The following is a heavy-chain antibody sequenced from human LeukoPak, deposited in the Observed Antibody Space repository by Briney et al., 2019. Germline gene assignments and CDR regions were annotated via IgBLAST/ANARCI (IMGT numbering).Heavy chain of an antibody. D-gene: IGHD3-10*01. CDR2: IYYSGST. CDR3: ARGLYGSGPVSDY. V-gene: IGHV4-59*01. CDR1: GGSISSYY. J-gene: IGHJ4*02. Sequence: SETLSLTCTVSGGSISSYYWSWIRQPPGQGLEWIGYIYYSGSTNYNPSLKSRVTISVDTSKNQFSLKLSSVTAADTAVYYCARGLYGSGPVSDYWGQGTLVTVSS.